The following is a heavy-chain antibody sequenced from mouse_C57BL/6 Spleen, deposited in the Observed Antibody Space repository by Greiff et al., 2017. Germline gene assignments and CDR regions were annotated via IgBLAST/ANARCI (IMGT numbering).Heavy chain of an antibody. CDR3: ARNDYDGIFAY. D-gene: IGHD2-4*01. V-gene: IGHV1-64*01. Sequence: VKLQQPGAELVKPGASVKLSCKASGYTFTSYWMHWVKQRPGQGLEWIGMIHPNSGSTNYNEKFKSKATLTVDKSSSTAYMQLSSLTSEDSAVYYCARNDYDGIFAYWGQGTLVTVSA. J-gene: IGHJ3*01. CDR2: IHPNSGST. CDR1: GYTFTSYW.